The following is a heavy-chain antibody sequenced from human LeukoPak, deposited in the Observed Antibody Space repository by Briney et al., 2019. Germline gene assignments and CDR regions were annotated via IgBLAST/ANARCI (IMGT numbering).Heavy chain of an antibody. J-gene: IGHJ4*02. V-gene: IGHV3-30*04. Sequence: GRSLRLSCAASGFTFSSYAMRWVRQAPGKGLEWVAVISYDGSNKYYADSVKGRFTISRDNSKNTLYLQMNSLRAEDTAVYYCARDSSHYDSSGYSGYYFDYWGQGTLVTVSS. D-gene: IGHD3-22*01. CDR3: ARDSSHYDSSGYSGYYFDY. CDR2: ISYDGSNK. CDR1: GFTFSSYA.